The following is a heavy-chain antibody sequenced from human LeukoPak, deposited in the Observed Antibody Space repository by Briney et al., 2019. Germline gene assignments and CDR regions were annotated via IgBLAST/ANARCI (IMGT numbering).Heavy chain of an antibody. V-gene: IGHV4-34*01. J-gene: IGHJ4*01. CDR1: GGSLSNYY. CDR2: ITHSGRT. D-gene: IGHD4-17*01. Sequence: PSETLSLTCAVYGGSLSNYYWSWVRQPPGKGLEWIGEITHSGRTNYNPSLKSRVTISLDTSKNQFSLRLTSVAAADTAVYYCAPIFGDYSDFDSWSHGTLVTVSS. CDR3: APIFGDYSDFDS.